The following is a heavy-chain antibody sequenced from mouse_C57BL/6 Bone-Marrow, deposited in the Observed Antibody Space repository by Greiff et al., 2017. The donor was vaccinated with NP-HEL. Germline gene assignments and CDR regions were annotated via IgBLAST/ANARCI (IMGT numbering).Heavy chain of an antibody. CDR3: ARQGGYYDYFDY. CDR1: GFTFSSYG. Sequence: EVKLMESGGDLVKPGGSLKLSCAASGFTFSSYGMSWVRQTPDKRLEWVAPISSGGSYTYYPDSVKGRFTISRDNAKNTLYLQMSSLKSEDTAMYYCARQGGYYDYFDYWGQGTTLTVSS. J-gene: IGHJ2*01. CDR2: ISSGGSYT. D-gene: IGHD2-3*01. V-gene: IGHV5-6*01.